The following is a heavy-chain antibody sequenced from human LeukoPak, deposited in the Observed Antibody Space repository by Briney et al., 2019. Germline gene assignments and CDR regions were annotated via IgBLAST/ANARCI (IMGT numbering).Heavy chain of an antibody. D-gene: IGHD2-15*01. CDR3: ARAGGGCSGGSCSYYFDY. Sequence: ALVKVSCKASGGTFSSYAISWVRQAPGQGLEWMGRIIPILGIANYAQKFQGRVTITADKSTSTAYMELSSLRSEDTAVYYCARAGGGCSGGSCSYYFDYWGQGTLVTVSS. J-gene: IGHJ4*02. CDR1: GGTFSSYA. CDR2: IIPILGIA. V-gene: IGHV1-69*04.